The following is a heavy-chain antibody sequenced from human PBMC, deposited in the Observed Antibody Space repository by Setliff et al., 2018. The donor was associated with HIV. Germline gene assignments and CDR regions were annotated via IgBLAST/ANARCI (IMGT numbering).Heavy chain of an antibody. CDR3: ARGSSSITIFGVVTPRDAFDI. Sequence: ASVKVSCKASGYTFTSYGISWVRQAPGQGLERMGWISAYNGNTNYAQKLQGRVTMTTDTSTSTAYMELRSLRSDDTAVYYCARGSSSITIFGVVTPRDAFDIWGQGTMVTVSS. J-gene: IGHJ3*02. CDR2: ISAYNGNT. V-gene: IGHV1-18*01. CDR1: GYTFTSYG. D-gene: IGHD3-3*01.